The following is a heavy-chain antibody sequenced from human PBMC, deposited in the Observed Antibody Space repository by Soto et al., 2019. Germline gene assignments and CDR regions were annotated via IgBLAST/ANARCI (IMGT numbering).Heavy chain of an antibody. CDR2: ISYDGSNK. J-gene: IGHJ4*02. D-gene: IGHD3-3*01. CDR1: GFTFSSYG. CDR3: AKGQGPRYYDSLRIVDGAYYFDY. Sequence: GGSLRLSCAASGFTFSSYGMHWVRQAPGKGLEWVAVISYDGSNKYYADSVKGRFTISRDNSKNTLYLQMNSLRAEDTAVYYCAKGQGPRYYDSLRIVDGAYYFDYWGQGTLVTVSS. V-gene: IGHV3-30*18.